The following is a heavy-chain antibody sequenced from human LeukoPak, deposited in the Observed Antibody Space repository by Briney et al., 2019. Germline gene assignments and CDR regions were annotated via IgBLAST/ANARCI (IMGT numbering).Heavy chain of an antibody. Sequence: SETLSLTCAVYGGSFSGYYWSWIRQPPGKGLEWIGEINHSGSTNYNPSLKSRVTISVDTSKNQFSLKLSSVTAADTAVCYCARGRRGARFYYYYMDVWGKGTTVTVSS. D-gene: IGHD3-10*01. CDR2: INHSGST. J-gene: IGHJ6*03. V-gene: IGHV4-34*01. CDR1: GGSFSGYY. CDR3: ARGRRGARFYYYYMDV.